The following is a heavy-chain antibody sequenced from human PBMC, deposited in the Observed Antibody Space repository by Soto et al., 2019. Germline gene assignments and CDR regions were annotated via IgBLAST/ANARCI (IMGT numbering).Heavy chain of an antibody. CDR1: GLTFSAYG. CDR3: AKASHCNKGRCSLGLIGDRAFDI. Sequence: GGSLRLSCEASGLTFSAYGMHWVRQAPGKGLEWVATISYDGSKKYFGDSVKGRFTISRDNSKSTLYLEMNSLRTEDTAVYYCAKASHCNKGRCSLGLIGDRAFDIWGQGTMVTVSS. CDR2: ISYDGSKK. J-gene: IGHJ3*02. D-gene: IGHD2-8*01. V-gene: IGHV3-30*18.